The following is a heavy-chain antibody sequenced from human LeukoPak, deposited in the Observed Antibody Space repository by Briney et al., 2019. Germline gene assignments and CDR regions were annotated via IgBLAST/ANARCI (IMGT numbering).Heavy chain of an antibody. D-gene: IGHD6-19*01. CDR2: INPNSGDT. CDR1: GYTFTGYY. CDR3: ARAVAGFDH. Sequence: ASVTVSCKASGYTFTGYYMHWVRQAPGQGLEWMGWINPNSGDTNYAQKFQGRVTMTRDTSISTAYMELSRLRSDDTAVYYCARAVAGFDHWGQGTLVTVSS. J-gene: IGHJ4*02. V-gene: IGHV1-2*02.